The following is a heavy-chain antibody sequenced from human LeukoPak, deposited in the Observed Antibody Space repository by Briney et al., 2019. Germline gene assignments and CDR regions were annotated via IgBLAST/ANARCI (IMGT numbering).Heavy chain of an antibody. CDR1: GFTFSTYG. D-gene: IGHD2-2*01. V-gene: IGHV3-33*01. CDR3: ARAEVPGAIKSGAFDI. CDR2: IWDDGTNK. Sequence: TGGSLRLSCAASGFTFSTYGMHWVRQAPGKGLAWVAVIWDDGTNKYYADSVKGRFTISRDNSRNTLYLQMNSLRAEDTAVYYCARAEVPGAIKSGAFDIWGQGTMVTVSS. J-gene: IGHJ3*02.